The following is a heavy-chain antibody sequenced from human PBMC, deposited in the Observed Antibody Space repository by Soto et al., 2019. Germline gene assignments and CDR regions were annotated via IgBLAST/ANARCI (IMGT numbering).Heavy chain of an antibody. CDR2: IYYSGST. CDR3: ARHLGEGYFDY. J-gene: IGHJ4*02. CDR1: GDSISSSTYF. Sequence: PSETLSLTCTVSGDSISSSTYFWGWVRQPPGKGLEWIGSIYYSGSTYYNPSLKSRVTISVDTSKNHFSLKVSPVTAADTAVYYCARHLGEGYFDYWGQGTLVTVSS. V-gene: IGHV4-39*01.